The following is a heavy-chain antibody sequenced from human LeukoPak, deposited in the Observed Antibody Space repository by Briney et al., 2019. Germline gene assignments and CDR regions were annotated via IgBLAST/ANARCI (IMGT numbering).Heavy chain of an antibody. Sequence: GRSLRLSCAASEFTFSSYAMHWVRQAPGKGLEWVAVISYDGSNKYYADSVKGRFTISRDNSKNTLYLQMNSLRAEDTAVYYCARETYSGYDFYWGQGTLVTVSS. CDR2: ISYDGSNK. CDR3: ARETYSGYDFY. V-gene: IGHV3-30-3*01. CDR1: EFTFSSYA. D-gene: IGHD5-12*01. J-gene: IGHJ4*02.